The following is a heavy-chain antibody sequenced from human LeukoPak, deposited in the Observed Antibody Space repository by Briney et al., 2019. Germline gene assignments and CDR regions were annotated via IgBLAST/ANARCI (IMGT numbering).Heavy chain of an antibody. CDR2: INAGNGDT. D-gene: IGHD2-21*01. CDR1: GYTFTSYV. CDR3: ARDDCGDTCYPGGY. Sequence: ASVKVSCKASGYTFTSYVVHWVRQAPGQRPERMGRINAGNGDTKYSQNFQGRVTITRDTSASTAYMELSSLTSEDTALYYCARDDCGDTCYPGGYWGQGTLVTVSS. J-gene: IGHJ4*02. V-gene: IGHV1-3*01.